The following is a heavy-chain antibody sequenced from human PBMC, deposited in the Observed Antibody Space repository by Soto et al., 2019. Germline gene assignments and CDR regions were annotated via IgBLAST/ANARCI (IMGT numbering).Heavy chain of an antibody. D-gene: IGHD1-26*01. CDR2: ISGSGFKK. CDR1: GFICENFG. Sequence: PGGSLRLSCAASGFICENFGMSWVRQAPGKGLEWISSISGSGFKKYYADSVKGRFTIPRDNSKSTVYLELNNLSAEDTAVYHCAKNQGVELVPLATVDWFDPWGQGTVVTVSS. J-gene: IGHJ5*02. V-gene: IGHV3-23*01. CDR3: AKNQGVELVPLATVDWFDP.